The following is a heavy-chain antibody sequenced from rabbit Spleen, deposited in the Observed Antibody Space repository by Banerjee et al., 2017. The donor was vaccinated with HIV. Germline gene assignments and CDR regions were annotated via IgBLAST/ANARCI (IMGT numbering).Heavy chain of an antibody. Sequence: QEQLEESGGGLVKPEGSLTLTCKASGVSFNDKDVMCWVRQAPGKGLEWIACIYSGSAGYTDYATWAKGRFTISRTSSTTVTLQLNSLTAADTATYFCVRGASSSGYYSLWGQGTLVTVS. CDR3: VRGASSSGYYSL. V-gene: IGHV1S45*01. D-gene: IGHD1-1*01. CDR2: IYSGSAGYT. CDR1: GVSFNDKDV. J-gene: IGHJ4*01.